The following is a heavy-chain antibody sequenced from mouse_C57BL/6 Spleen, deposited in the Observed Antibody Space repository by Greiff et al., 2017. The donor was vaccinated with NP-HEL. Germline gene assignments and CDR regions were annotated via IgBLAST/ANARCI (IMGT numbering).Heavy chain of an antibody. CDR1: GYSITSGYD. D-gene: IGHD1-1*01. J-gene: IGHJ4*01. CDR3: AREGHYYGSSYAMDY. CDR2: ISYSGST. V-gene: IGHV3-1*01. Sequence: EVQRVESGPGMVKPSQSLSLTCTVTGYSITSGYDWHWIRHFPGNKLEWMGYISYSGSTNYNPSLKSRISITHDTSKNHFFLKLNSVTTEDTATYYCAREGHYYGSSYAMDYWGQGTSVTVSS.